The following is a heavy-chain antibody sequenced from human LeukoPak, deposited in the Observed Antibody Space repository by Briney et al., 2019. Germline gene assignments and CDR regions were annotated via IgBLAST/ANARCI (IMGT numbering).Heavy chain of an antibody. CDR3: ASSIDGYIVY. Sequence: SQTLSLSCAVSGDSVSSNSAAWNWIRQSPSRGLEWLGRTYYRSKWYNGYAVSVRSRITINPDTSKNQFSLQLNSVTLEDTAVYYCASSIDGYIVYWGQGTLVTVSS. CDR2: TYYRSKWYN. D-gene: IGHD2-21*01. J-gene: IGHJ4*02. V-gene: IGHV6-1*01. CDR1: GDSVSSNSAA.